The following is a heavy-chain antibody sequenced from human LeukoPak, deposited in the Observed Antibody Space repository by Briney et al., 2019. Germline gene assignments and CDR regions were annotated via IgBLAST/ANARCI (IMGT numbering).Heavy chain of an antibody. Sequence: GESLKISCKGSGYSFPNYWIGWVRQMPGKGLEWMGIIYPGDSHTRYSPSFQDQVTISVDKSISTAYLQWSSLKASDTAMYSCARGPYAYTSSATLGSYNWFDPWGQGSLVTVSS. CDR2: IYPGDSHT. V-gene: IGHV5-51*01. CDR3: ARGPYAYTSSATLGSYNWFDP. CDR1: GYSFPNYW. J-gene: IGHJ5*02. D-gene: IGHD2-2*02.